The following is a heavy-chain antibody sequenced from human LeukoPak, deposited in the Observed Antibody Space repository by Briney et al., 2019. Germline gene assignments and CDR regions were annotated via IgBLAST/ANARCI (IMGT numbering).Heavy chain of an antibody. CDR1: GFTFSSYW. Sequence: PGGSLRLSCAASGFTFSSYWMRWVRQAPGQGLVWVSRLNSDGSITTYADSVKGRFTISRDNAKNTLYLQMNSLRAEDTAVYYCARARDGFYFDFWGQGTLVPVSS. D-gene: IGHD3-10*01. CDR3: ARARDGFYFDF. J-gene: IGHJ4*02. CDR2: LNSDGSIT. V-gene: IGHV3-74*01.